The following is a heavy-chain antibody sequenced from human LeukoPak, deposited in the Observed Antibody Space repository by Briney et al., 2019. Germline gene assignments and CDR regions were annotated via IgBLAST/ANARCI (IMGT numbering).Heavy chain of an antibody. CDR3: ARDVRNGYNFSPGFDY. D-gene: IGHD5-24*01. CDR1: GFTFSDYF. CDR2: ISSSGSLI. V-gene: IGHV3-11*04. J-gene: IGHJ4*02. Sequence: GGSLRLSCAASGFTFSDYFMNWIRQAPGKGLEWVSYISSSGSLIYDADPVKGRSTISRDNAKNSLYLQMNSLRVEDTAVYYCARDVRNGYNFSPGFDYWGQGTLVTVSS.